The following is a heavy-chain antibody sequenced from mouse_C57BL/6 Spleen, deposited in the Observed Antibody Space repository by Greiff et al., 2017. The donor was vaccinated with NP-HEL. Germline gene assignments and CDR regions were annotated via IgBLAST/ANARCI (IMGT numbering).Heavy chain of an antibody. CDR3: ARSVDGYSPFAY. J-gene: IGHJ3*01. CDR1: GYAFSSYW. V-gene: IGHV1-80*01. D-gene: IGHD2-3*01. Sequence: VQLQQSGAELVKPGASVKISCKASGYAFSSYWMNWVKQRPGKGLEWIGQIYPGDGDTNYNGKFKGKATLTADKSSSTAYMQLSSLTSEDSAVYFCARSVDGYSPFAYWGQGTLVTVSA. CDR2: IYPGDGDT.